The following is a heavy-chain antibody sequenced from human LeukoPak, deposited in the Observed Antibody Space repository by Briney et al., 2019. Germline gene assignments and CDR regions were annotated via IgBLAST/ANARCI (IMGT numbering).Heavy chain of an antibody. J-gene: IGHJ5*02. D-gene: IGHD3-10*01. CDR1: GFTFSSYA. CDR3: AKDGDLDYGSGSYYNPAWFDP. CDR2: ISGSGGST. Sequence: GGSLRLSCAASGFTFSSYAMSWVRQAPGKGLEWVSAISGSGGSTYYADSVKGRFTISRDNSENTLYLQMNSLRAEDTAVYYCAKDGDLDYGSGSYYNPAWFDPWGQGTLVTVSS. V-gene: IGHV3-23*01.